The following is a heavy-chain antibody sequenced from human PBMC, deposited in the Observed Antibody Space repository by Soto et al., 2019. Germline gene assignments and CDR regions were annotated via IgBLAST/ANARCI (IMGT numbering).Heavy chain of an antibody. J-gene: IGHJ4*02. CDR1: GGSFSGYY. V-gene: IGHV4-34*01. Sequence: PSETLSLTCAVYGGSFSGYYWSWIRQPPGKGLEWIGEINHSGSTNYNPSLKSRVTISVDTSKNQFSLKLSSVTAADTAVYYCARGGLLWFGDQLFDYWGQGTLVTVSS. D-gene: IGHD3-10*01. CDR3: ARGGLLWFGDQLFDY. CDR2: INHSGST.